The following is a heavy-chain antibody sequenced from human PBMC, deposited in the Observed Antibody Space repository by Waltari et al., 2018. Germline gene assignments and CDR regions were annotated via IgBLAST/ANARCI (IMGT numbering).Heavy chain of an antibody. Sequence: EVQLLESGGGLVQAGGSLRLSCAASGFIFTSYAMCWVRQAPGKGLEWVSGISGSGGTTYYAASVKGRLTISRDNSNDTVYLQMNSLTAEDTAVYYCAKTQDFDFWSGSYFDHWGQGALVNVFS. CDR2: ISGSGGTT. J-gene: IGHJ4*02. CDR1: GFIFTSYA. CDR3: AKTQDFDFWSGSYFDH. V-gene: IGHV3-23*01. D-gene: IGHD3-3*01.